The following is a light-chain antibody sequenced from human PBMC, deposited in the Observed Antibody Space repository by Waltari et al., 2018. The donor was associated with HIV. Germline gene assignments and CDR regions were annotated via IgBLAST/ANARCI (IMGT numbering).Light chain of an antibody. CDR1: RLGDKY. CDR2: QDT. V-gene: IGLV3-1*01. CDR3: LAWDTATPYV. Sequence: SYDLTQPPSVSVSPGQTASISCSGDRLGDKYDSWYQQKPGQSPVLVMYQDTKRPSGLPERFSAANAGNTATLTISGTQSIDEAEYFCLAWDTATPYVFGTGTKVTVL. J-gene: IGLJ1*01.